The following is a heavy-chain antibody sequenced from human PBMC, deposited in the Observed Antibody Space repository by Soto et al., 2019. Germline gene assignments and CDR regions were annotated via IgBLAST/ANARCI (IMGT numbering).Heavy chain of an antibody. CDR1: GGSISSYY. Sequence: ETLSLTCTVSGGSISSYYWSWIRQPPGKGLEWIGYIYNSGSTNYNPSLKSRVTISVDTSKNQFSLKLSSVTAADTAVYYCARGSTGYSRSWYRYWGQGTLVTVSS. CDR2: IYNSGST. D-gene: IGHD6-13*01. J-gene: IGHJ4*02. CDR3: ARGSTGYSRSWYRY. V-gene: IGHV4-59*08.